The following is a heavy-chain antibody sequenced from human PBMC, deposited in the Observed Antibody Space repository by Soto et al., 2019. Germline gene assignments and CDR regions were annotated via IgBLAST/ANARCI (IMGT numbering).Heavy chain of an antibody. CDR1: GFTFSSYS. CDR2: IHHGFTTI. CDR3: TTDRRVPEDIAFLPAIIVDVDPREQASYYYYGMDV. V-gene: IGHV3-48*01. J-gene: IGHJ6*02. D-gene: IGHD2-2*01. Sequence: GGSLRLSCTASGFTFSSYSMNWVRQAPGKGLEWVSYIHHGFTTIYYSDSVKGRFTISRDNSKNTLYLQMNSLRAEDTAVYYCTTDRRVPEDIAFLPAIIVDVDPREQASYYYYGMDVWGQGTTVTVSS.